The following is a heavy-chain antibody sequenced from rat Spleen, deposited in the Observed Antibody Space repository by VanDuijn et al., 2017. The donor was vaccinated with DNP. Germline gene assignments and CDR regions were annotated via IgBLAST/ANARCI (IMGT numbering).Heavy chain of an antibody. V-gene: IGHV2S12*01. D-gene: IGHD1-12*02. CDR3: ARSHDGTYYYGNYFDY. CDR2: LSSDGTP. Sequence: QVQLKESGPGMVQPSQTLSLTCTVSAFSLTDYNVHWVRQPPGKVLEWLAALSSDGTPFYNSALKSRLSISRDISKSQVFLRMNSPQTEETANYFCARSHDGTYYYGNYFDYWGQGVMVTVSS. CDR1: AFSLTDYN. J-gene: IGHJ2*01.